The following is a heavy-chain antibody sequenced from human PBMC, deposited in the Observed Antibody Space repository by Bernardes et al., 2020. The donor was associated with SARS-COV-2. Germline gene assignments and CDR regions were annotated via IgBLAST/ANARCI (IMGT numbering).Heavy chain of an antibody. CDR1: GFNFNSYA. Sequence: GGSLRLSCAASGFNFNSYAMNWFRQAPGKGLEWVSGISGSDDKTYYGDSVKGRFTISRDKSKNTLYLQMNSLRAEDMAVYHCATETCVDDDCYVDYWGQGTLVTVSS. V-gene: IGHV3-23*01. CDR3: ATETCVDDDCYVDY. D-gene: IGHD2-21*02. CDR2: ISGSDDKT. J-gene: IGHJ4*02.